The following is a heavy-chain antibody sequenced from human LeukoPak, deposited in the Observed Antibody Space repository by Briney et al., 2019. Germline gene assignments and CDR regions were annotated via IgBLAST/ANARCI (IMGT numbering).Heavy chain of an antibody. J-gene: IGHJ4*02. CDR1: GYTFADYY. CDR2: INPNSGDT. V-gene: IGHV1-2*06. Sequence: GASVKVSCRASGYTFADYYLHWVRQAPGQGLEWMGRINPNSGDTSYAQKFQGRVTMTRDTSTSTVYMELSSLTFEDTAVYYCAREATVPDSWGQGTLVTVSS. CDR3: AREATVPDS. D-gene: IGHD4-17*01.